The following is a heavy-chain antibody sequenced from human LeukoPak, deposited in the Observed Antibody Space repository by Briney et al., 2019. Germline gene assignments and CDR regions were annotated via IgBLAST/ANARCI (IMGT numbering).Heavy chain of an antibody. CDR1: GFTFSSCV. CDR3: AKRYSGYDDY. V-gene: IGHV3-23*01. CDR2: ISASGGST. Sequence: PGGSLRLPCAASGFTFSSCVMSWVRQAPGKGLEWVSAISASGGSTYYADSVKGRFTISRDNSKNTLYLQMNSLRAEDTAVYYCAKRYSGYDDYRGQGTLVTVSS. D-gene: IGHD5-12*01. J-gene: IGHJ4*02.